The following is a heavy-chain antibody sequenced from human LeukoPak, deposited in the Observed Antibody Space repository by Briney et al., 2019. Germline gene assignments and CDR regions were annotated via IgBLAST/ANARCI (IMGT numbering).Heavy chain of an antibody. CDR3: ARGYDFWSGHPLRAFDI. Sequence: PSETLSLTCAVYGGSFSGYYWSWIRQPPGKGLEWIGEINHSGSTNYNPSLKSRVTISVDTSKNQFSLKLSSVTAADTAVYYCARGYDFWSGHPLRAFDIWGQGTMVTVSS. CDR2: INHSGST. D-gene: IGHD3-3*01. V-gene: IGHV4-34*01. J-gene: IGHJ3*02. CDR1: GGSFSGYY.